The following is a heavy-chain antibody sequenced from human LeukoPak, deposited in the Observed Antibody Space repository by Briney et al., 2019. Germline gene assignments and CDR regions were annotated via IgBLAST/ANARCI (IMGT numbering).Heavy chain of an antibody. CDR3: ARGIQYLNYFDY. V-gene: IGHV3-48*03. D-gene: IGHD5-18*01. J-gene: IGHJ4*02. CDR2: SRSSGDAR. CDR1: GFTSSSYE. Sequence: GGSLRLSCAASGFTSSSYEMNWVRQAPGKGLEWVSYSRSSGDARYYADSVKGRFTISRDKAKNSLYLQMNSLRAEDTAVYYCARGIQYLNYFDYWGQGTLVTVSS.